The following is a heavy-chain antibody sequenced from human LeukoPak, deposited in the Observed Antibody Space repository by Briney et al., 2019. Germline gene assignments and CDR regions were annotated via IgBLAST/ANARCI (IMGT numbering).Heavy chain of an antibody. CDR3: AKDGSCSGGSCPDFGSFAY. CDR1: RFTLSSYA. J-gene: IGHJ4*02. Sequence: GGALRLSCAASRFTLSSYAMSWVRRAPWKGLEWGSAISGSGGSTYYADSVKGRFTISRDNSKNTLYLQMNSLRAEDQAVYYCAKDGSCSGGSCPDFGSFAYWGQGTLVTVSS. D-gene: IGHD2-15*01. CDR2: ISGSGGST. V-gene: IGHV3-23*01.